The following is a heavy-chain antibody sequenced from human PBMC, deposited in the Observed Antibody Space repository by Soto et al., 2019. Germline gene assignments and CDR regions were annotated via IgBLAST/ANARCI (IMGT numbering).Heavy chain of an antibody. D-gene: IGHD5-18*01. J-gene: IGHJ6*02. CDR2: INAGNGNT. Sequence: ASVKVSCKASGFTFTSSAVHWVRQAPGQRLEWMGWINAGNGNTKYSQKFQGRVTITRDTSASTAYMELSSLRSEDTAVYYWAREMDKAMEYYYGMDVWGQGTTVTV. CDR3: AREMDKAMEYYYGMDV. CDR1: GFTFTSSA. V-gene: IGHV1-3*01.